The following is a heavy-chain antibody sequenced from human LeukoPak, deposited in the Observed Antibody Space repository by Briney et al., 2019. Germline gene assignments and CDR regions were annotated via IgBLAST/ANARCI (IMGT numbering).Heavy chain of an antibody. CDR3: ATDGAGFDT. CDR1: GFTFNAYY. CDR2: INIGGTNT. V-gene: IGHV3-11*01. J-gene: IGHJ5*02. Sequence: GGSLRLSCAASGFTFNAYYMSWIRQAPGEGLEWLSYINIGGTNTHYADSVKGRFTISRDNAKKSLYLEMNNLRAEDTAVYYCATDGAGFDTWGQGVLVSASS.